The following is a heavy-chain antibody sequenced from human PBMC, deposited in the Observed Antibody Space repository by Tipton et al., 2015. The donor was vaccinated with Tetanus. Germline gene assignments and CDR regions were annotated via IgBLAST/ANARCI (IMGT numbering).Heavy chain of an antibody. CDR1: GGSFSDNF. V-gene: IGHV4-34*01. Sequence: TLSLTCAVHGGSFSDNFWSWIRQSPGKGLEWIGEINYAGSTNYNPSLKSRVTMSVDTSKKEVSLKLNSVTAADTAVYYCAAAMVRWFDPWGQGTLVTVSS. J-gene: IGHJ5*02. D-gene: IGHD5-18*01. CDR2: INYAGST. CDR3: AAAMVRWFDP.